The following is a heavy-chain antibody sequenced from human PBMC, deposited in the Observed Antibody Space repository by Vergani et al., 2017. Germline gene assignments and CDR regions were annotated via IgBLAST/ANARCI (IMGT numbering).Heavy chain of an antibody. CDR3: ARGYYDSMTGYHQPNWFDP. Sequence: QVPLQESGPGLVKPSQTLSLTCTVSGGSISSGGYYWSWIRQHPGKGLAWIGYTYYSGSTYYNPSLKSRVTISVDTSKNQFSLKLSSVTAADTAVYYCARGYYDSMTGYHQPNWFDPWGQGTLVTVSS. D-gene: IGHD3-9*01. CDR1: GGSISSGGYY. J-gene: IGHJ5*02. CDR2: TYYSGST. V-gene: IGHV4-31*03.